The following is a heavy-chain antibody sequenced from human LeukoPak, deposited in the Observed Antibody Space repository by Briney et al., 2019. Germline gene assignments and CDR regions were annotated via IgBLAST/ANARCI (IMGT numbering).Heavy chain of an antibody. CDR3: ARGSYHNSLTAAYCSSTSCYTGAFDI. D-gene: IGHD2-2*02. CDR2: IYYSGST. V-gene: IGHV4-31*03. CDR1: GGSISSGGYY. J-gene: IGHJ3*02. Sequence: PSETLSLTCTVSGGSISSGGYYWSWIRQHPGKGLEWIGYIYYSGSTYYNPSLKSRVTISVDTSKNQFSLKLSSVTAADTAVYYCARGSYHNSLTAAYCSSTSCYTGAFDIWGQGTMVTVSS.